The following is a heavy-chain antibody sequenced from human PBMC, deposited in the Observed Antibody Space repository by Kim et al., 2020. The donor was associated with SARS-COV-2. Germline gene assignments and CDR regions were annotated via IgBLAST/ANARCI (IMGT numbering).Heavy chain of an antibody. J-gene: IGHJ6*02. V-gene: IGHV3-23*01. CDR3: AKEGAPAAMYGMDV. Sequence: ATSLKDRFANSKDKSKPTLDLQMNSLRAEDTAVYYCAKEGAPAAMYGMDVWGQGTTVTVSS. D-gene: IGHD2-2*01.